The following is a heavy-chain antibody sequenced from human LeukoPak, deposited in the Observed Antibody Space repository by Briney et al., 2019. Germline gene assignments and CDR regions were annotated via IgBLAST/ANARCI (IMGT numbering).Heavy chain of an antibody. J-gene: IGHJ4*02. D-gene: IGHD3-10*01. V-gene: IGHV3-7*01. Sequence: GGSLRLSCAASGFTFSSYWMRWVRQAPGRGLEGVANIKNDGSEEYYVHSVKGRFTISRDNAKNSLFLQMNSLTVEDTAVYYCARAIRGSAVDTGDRWGQGTLVTVSS. CDR1: GFTFSSYW. CDR2: IKNDGSEE. CDR3: ARAIRGSAVDTGDR.